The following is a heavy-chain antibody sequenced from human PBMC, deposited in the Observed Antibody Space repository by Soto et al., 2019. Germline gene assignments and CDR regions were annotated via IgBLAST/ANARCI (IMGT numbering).Heavy chain of an antibody. Sequence: QVQLVQSGAEVKKPGSSVKVSCKASGGTFSSYAISWVRQAPGQGLEWMGGIIPIFGTANYAQKFQGRVTITADESTSTAYMELSSLRSEDTAEYYCARGERSSIAARSPHYYYYGMDVWGQGTTVTVSS. D-gene: IGHD6-6*01. CDR2: IIPIFGTA. V-gene: IGHV1-69*12. CDR3: ARGERSSIAARSPHYYYYGMDV. J-gene: IGHJ6*02. CDR1: GGTFSSYA.